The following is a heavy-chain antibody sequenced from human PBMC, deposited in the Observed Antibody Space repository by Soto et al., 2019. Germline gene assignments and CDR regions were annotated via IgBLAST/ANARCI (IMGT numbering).Heavy chain of an antibody. J-gene: IGHJ5*02. CDR3: AGQTFTIAAASYGRSNWFDP. Sequence: PSETLSLTCSASGGSITSSSRFWGWVRQPPGKGLEWIGTIYFTGNTYYTPSLKSRLTMSIDTSKNEFSLRLNSVTAADTAVYYCAGQTFTIAAASYGRSNWFDPWGPGTLVTVS. D-gene: IGHD6-25*01. CDR2: IYFTGNT. V-gene: IGHV4-39*01. CDR1: GGSITSSSRF.